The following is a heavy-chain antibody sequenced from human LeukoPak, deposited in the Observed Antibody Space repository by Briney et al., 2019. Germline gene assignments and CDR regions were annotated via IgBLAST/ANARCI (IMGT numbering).Heavy chain of an antibody. CDR1: GFTFSNYW. Sequence: PGGSLRLSCAASGFTFSNYWIHWVRQAPGKGLVWLSLINNDGSYTVYADSVKGRFTISRDIAKNTLYLQMNSLRAEDTAVYYCARAERGPFDYWGQGTLVTVSS. CDR2: INNDGSYT. CDR3: ARAERGPFDY. V-gene: IGHV3-74*01. J-gene: IGHJ4*02. D-gene: IGHD1-1*01.